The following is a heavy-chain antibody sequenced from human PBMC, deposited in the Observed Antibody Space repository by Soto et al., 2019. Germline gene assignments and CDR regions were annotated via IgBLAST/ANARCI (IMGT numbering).Heavy chain of an antibody. CDR2: ISHSGST. Sequence: QVQLQESGPGLVKASQTLSLTCNVSGGSVSSGDYYWRWIRQPPGKGLEWIGYISHSGSTYSNPSLKGRLAMSIDTSKIQFSLQLRSVTAADTAVYFCASDPVDVAVVDAWGPGTMVTVSS. CDR1: GGSVSSGDYY. D-gene: IGHD2-15*01. J-gene: IGHJ5*02. V-gene: IGHV4-30-4*01. CDR3: ASDPVDVAVVDA.